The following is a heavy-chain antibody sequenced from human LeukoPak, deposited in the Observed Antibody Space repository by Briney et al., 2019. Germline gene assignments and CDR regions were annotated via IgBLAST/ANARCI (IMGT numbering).Heavy chain of an antibody. V-gene: IGHV4-4*07. J-gene: IGHJ4*02. CDR2: ISGSGST. Sequence: SETLSLTCSVSGDSISYFYWSWIRQAAGKGLEWIGRISGSGSTDYNASLKSRVTMSVDTAKNQLSLQVISVTAADTAVYYCARGVIAAGCNDFDYWGEGTLVTVSS. D-gene: IGHD6-13*01. CDR3: ARGVIAAGCNDFDY. CDR1: GDSISYFY.